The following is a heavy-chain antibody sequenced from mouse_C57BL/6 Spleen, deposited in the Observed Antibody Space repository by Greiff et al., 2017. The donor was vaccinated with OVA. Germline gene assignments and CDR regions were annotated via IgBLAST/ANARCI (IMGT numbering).Heavy chain of an antibody. D-gene: IGHD2-4*01. CDR3: ARGGGDDYDLYAMDY. CDR2: FHPYNDDT. Sequence: QVQLKESGAELVKPGASVKMSCKASGYTFTTYPIEWMKQNHGKSLEWIGNFHPYNDDTKYNETFKGKATLTVEKSSSTVYLELSRLTSDDSAVYYCARGGGDDYDLYAMDYWGQGTSVTVSS. CDR1: GYTFTTYP. J-gene: IGHJ4*01. V-gene: IGHV1-47*01.